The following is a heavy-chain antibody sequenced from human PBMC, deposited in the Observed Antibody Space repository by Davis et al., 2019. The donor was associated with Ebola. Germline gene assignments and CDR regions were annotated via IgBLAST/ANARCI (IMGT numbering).Heavy chain of an antibody. Sequence: KVSCKDSGNSFTSHWIGWVRQMPGKGLDWMGIIYTGDSDTRYSPSFLGQVTISADKSTSTAYLQWSSLKASDTAMYYCARSSGSGSYYPYYFDYWGQGTLVTVSS. CDR1: GNSFTSHW. D-gene: IGHD3-10*01. CDR3: ARSSGSGSYYPYYFDY. CDR2: IYTGDSDT. J-gene: IGHJ4*02. V-gene: IGHV5-51*01.